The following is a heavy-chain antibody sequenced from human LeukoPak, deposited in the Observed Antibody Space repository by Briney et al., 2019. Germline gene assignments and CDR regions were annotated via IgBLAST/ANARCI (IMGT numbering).Heavy chain of an antibody. CDR3: AKWGPQTFDY. Sequence: PGESMRLSCAASGFTFSSYGMHWVRQAPGKGLEWVAVISYDGNNKYYAASVKGRFTISRDKYKNTLYLQMNSLRAEDTAVYYCAKWGPQTFDYWGQGTLVTVSS. D-gene: IGHD3-16*01. CDR2: ISYDGNNK. J-gene: IGHJ4*02. CDR1: GFTFSSYG. V-gene: IGHV3-30*18.